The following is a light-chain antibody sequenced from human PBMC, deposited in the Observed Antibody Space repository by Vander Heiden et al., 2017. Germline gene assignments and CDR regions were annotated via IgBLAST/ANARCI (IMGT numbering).Light chain of an antibody. V-gene: IGKV3-20*01. J-gene: IGKJ4*01. CDR1: QTVGRNY. CDR2: EAS. Sequence: EIVLTQSPGTLSLSPGERATLSCRASQTVGRNYLAWFQQKPGQPPRLLIQEASRRVTGIPDRFSGSGSGTDFSLTISRLEPEDFAVYYCQQYAFSPLTFGGGTKVEIK. CDR3: QQYAFSPLT.